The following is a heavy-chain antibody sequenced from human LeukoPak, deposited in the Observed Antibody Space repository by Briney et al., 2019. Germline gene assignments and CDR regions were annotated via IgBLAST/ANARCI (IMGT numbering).Heavy chain of an antibody. CDR3: ARDRQWAFDI. J-gene: IGHJ3*02. V-gene: IGHV3-48*02. D-gene: IGHD2-8*01. CDR1: GFTFSSYS. Sequence: RGGSLRLSCVASGFTFSSYSMNWVRHAPGKGLEWVSYISSSSSSTYYADSVKGRFTISRDNAKNSLYLQMDSLRDEDTAVYYCARDRQWAFDIWGQGTMVTVSS. CDR2: ISSSSSST.